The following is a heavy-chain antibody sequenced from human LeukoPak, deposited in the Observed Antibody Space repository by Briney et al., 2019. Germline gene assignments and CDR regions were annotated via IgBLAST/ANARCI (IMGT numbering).Heavy chain of an antibody. CDR3: AKETSIAAPTKYYYYYYMDV. V-gene: IGHV3-9*01. CDR1: GFTFDDYA. D-gene: IGHD6-6*01. CDR2: ISWNSGSI. J-gene: IGHJ6*03. Sequence: GRSLRLSCAASGFTFDDYAMHWVRQAPGKGLEWVSGISWNSGSIGYADSVKGRFTISRDNAKNSLYLQMNSLRAEDTALYYCAKETSIAAPTKYYYYYYMDVWGKGTAVTLFS.